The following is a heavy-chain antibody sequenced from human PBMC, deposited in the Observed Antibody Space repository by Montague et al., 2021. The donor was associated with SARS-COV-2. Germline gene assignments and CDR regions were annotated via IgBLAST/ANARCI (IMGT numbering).Heavy chain of an antibody. CDR2: IYYSGST. Sequence: SETLSLTCTVSGGSISSSSYYWGWIRQPPGKWLEWIGSIYYSGSTYYNPSLKSRVTLSADASRNEFSLKLDSVTAADTAVYFCARRGYYDSAGYHWHLDLWGRGMLVTVSS. CDR3: ARRGYYDSAGYHWHLDL. CDR1: GGSISSSSYY. J-gene: IGHJ2*01. V-gene: IGHV4-39*07. D-gene: IGHD3-22*01.